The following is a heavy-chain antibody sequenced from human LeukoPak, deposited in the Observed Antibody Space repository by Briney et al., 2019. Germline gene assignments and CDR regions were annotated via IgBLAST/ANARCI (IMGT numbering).Heavy chain of an antibody. V-gene: IGHV4-31*03. D-gene: IGHD3-10*01. CDR1: GGSISSGGYY. Sequence: SQTLSLTCTVSGGSISSGGYYWSWIRQHPGKGLEWIGYIYDSGSTYYKPSLRSRVTISGDTSKNQFSLKLSSVSDADTAVYYCASYGSGWYFDLWGRGTLVTVSS. J-gene: IGHJ2*01. CDR3: ASYGSGWYFDL. CDR2: IYDSGST.